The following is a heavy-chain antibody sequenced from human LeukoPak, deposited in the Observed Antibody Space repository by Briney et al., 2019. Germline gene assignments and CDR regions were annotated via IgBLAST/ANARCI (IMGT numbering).Heavy chain of an antibody. D-gene: IGHD6-13*01. V-gene: IGHV3-30*18. CDR3: AKDLGAIGSSYYDD. CDR2: ISYDGSNK. Sequence: GGSLRLSCAASGFTFSSYGMHWVRQAPGKGLEWVAVISYDGSNKYYADSVKGRFTISRDNSKNTLYLQTNSLRAEDTAVYYCAKDLGAIGSSYYDDWGQGTLVTVSS. J-gene: IGHJ4*02. CDR1: GFTFSSYG.